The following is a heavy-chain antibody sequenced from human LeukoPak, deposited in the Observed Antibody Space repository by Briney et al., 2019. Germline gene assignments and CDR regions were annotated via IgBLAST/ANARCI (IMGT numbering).Heavy chain of an antibody. Sequence: QAGGSLRFSCAAPGFTFSGAGMPGFGKVPGKGLFWVQRINDDGTSTRYADSVKGRFTISRDNAKNTLYLQMNSLRAEDTAVYYCARVYGPGMDEYFHLWGQGTLVTVSS. CDR3: ARVYGPGMDEYFHL. CDR1: GFTFSGAG. D-gene: IGHD3-10*01. J-gene: IGHJ1*01. V-gene: IGHV3-74*01. CDR2: INDDGTST.